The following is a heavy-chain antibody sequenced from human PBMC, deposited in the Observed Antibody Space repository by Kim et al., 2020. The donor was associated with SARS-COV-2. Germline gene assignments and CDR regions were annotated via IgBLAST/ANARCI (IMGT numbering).Heavy chain of an antibody. CDR1: GFTFNDYW. Sequence: GGSLGLSCAASGFTFNDYWINWVRQAPGKGLVWVSRISSDGSSTNYADSVKGRFTMSRDNAENTVYLQMNSLRAEDTAVYYCARGFFRNGFDVWGQGTTVTVSS. CDR2: ISSDGSST. D-gene: IGHD3-3*01. V-gene: IGHV3-74*01. J-gene: IGHJ6*02. CDR3: ARGFFRNGFDV.